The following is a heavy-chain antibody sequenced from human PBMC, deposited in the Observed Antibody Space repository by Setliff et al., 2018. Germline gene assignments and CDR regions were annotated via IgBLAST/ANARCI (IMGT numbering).Heavy chain of an antibody. CDR2: MNPNSGNT. J-gene: IGHJ4*02. CDR1: GYTFTSYD. Sequence: GASVKVSCKASGYTFTSYDINWVRQATGQGLEWMGWMNPNSGNTGYAQKFQGRVTMTRNTSISTAYMELSSLRSEDTAVYYCARRVGSVGIQPPDYWGQGTLVTAPQ. V-gene: IGHV1-8*02. CDR3: ARRVGSVGIQPPDY. D-gene: IGHD5-18*01.